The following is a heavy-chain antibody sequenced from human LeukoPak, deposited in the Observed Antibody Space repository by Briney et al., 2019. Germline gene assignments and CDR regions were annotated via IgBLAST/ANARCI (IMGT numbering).Heavy chain of an antibody. V-gene: IGHV1-46*01. CDR2: INPSGGST. Sequence: GASVKVSCKASGYTFTSYYMHWVRQAPGQGLEWMGIINPSGGSTSYAQKFQGRVTMTRDMSTSTVYMELSSLRSEDTAAYYCARDEAQGWFGELLYYFDYWGQGALVTVSS. CDR1: GYTFTSYY. D-gene: IGHD3-10*01. J-gene: IGHJ4*02. CDR3: ARDEAQGWFGELLYYFDY.